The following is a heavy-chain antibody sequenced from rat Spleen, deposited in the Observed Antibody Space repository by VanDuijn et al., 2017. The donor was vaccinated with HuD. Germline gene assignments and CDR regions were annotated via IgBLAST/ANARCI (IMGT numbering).Heavy chain of an antibody. CDR1: GFSLTSYH. V-gene: IGHV2-13*01. D-gene: IGHD5-1*01. CDR2: IWGDGST. J-gene: IGHJ4*01. CDR3: TRAPGKGYVMDA. Sequence: QVQLKESGPGLVKPSETLSLTCTVSGFSLTSYHVSWVRQPPGKGLEWMGVIWGDGSTEYNSGLKSRLSISRDTSKSQVFLKMNSLQTEDTAIYYCTRAPGKGYVMDAWGQGTAVTVSS.